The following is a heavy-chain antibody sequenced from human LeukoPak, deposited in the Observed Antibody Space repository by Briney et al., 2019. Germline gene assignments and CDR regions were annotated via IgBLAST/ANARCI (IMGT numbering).Heavy chain of an antibody. CDR1: GFTFSSYA. Sequence: GGSLRLSCAASGFTFSSYAMSWVRQVPGKGLEWVSAISGSGGSTYDADYVKGRFTIPRDNSKNTRYLQMNSLRAEDTAVYYCAKDLLTRWPLNWGQGTLVTVSS. CDR2: ISGSGGST. V-gene: IGHV3-23*01. D-gene: IGHD5-24*01. CDR3: AKDLLTRWPLN. J-gene: IGHJ4*02.